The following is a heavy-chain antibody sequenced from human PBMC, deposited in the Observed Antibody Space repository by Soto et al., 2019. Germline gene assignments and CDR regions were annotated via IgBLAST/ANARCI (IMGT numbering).Heavy chain of an antibody. Sequence: SETLSLTCTVSGDTINTPHYYWTWIRQPPGKDLEWIGYIYYSGSTSYNPSLKNRVSMSMDTSKNQFSLKVTSVAAADTAMYYCARASSRLGGIAAAGTHKLSYYYGMDVWGQGTTVTVSS. D-gene: IGHD6-13*01. CDR2: IYYSGST. CDR1: GDTINTPHYY. V-gene: IGHV4-30-4*01. CDR3: ARASSRLGGIAAAGTHKLSYYYGMDV. J-gene: IGHJ6*02.